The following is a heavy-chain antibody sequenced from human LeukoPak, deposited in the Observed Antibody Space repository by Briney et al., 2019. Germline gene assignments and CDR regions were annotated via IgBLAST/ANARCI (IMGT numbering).Heavy chain of an antibody. Sequence: SETLSLTCTVSGGSISSSSYYWGWIRQPPGKGLEWIGSIYYSGSTYYNPSLKSRVTISVDTSKNQFSLKLSSVTAADTAVYYCARQGAEAGRRFDYWGQGTLVTVSS. CDR1: GGSISSSSYY. CDR2: IYYSGST. CDR3: ARQGAEAGRRFDY. J-gene: IGHJ4*02. D-gene: IGHD6-13*01. V-gene: IGHV4-39*01.